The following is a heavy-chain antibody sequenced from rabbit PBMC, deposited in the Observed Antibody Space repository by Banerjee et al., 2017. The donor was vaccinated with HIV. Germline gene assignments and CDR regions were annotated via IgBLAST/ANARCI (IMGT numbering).Heavy chain of an antibody. J-gene: IGHJ4*01. Sequence: QEQLEESGGDLVKPEGSLTLTCKASGFDFSSTYYMCWVRQAPGKGLEWIGCIGAGSSGITYYASWAKGRFTISKTSSTTVTLQMTNLTAADTATYFCARNDYSSAWGADLWGPGTLVTVS. D-gene: IGHD4-1*01. CDR1: GFDFSSTYY. CDR3: ARNDYSSAWGADL. CDR2: IGAGSSGIT. V-gene: IGHV1S45*01.